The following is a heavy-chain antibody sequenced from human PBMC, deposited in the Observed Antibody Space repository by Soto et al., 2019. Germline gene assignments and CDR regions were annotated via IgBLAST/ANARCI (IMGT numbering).Heavy chain of an antibody. D-gene: IGHD3-9*01. J-gene: IGHJ4*02. CDR3: ARSNLRYFDRSLDY. Sequence: SETLCLTYTVSAGSLSRYYWRWIRQPPGKGLEWIGYIYYSGSTNYNPSLKSRVTISVDTSKNQFSLKLSSVTAADTAVYYCARSNLRYFDRSLDYWAQGTLVTVS. CDR1: AGSLSRYY. V-gene: IGHV4-59*08. CDR2: IYYSGST.